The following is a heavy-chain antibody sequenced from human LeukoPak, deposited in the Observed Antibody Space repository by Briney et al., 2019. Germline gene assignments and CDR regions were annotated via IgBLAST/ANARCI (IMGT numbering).Heavy chain of an antibody. CDR1: GFTFSNYA. Sequence: PGGSLRLSCAASGFTFSNYAMSWVRQAPGKGLEWVSLISWDGGSTYYADSVKGRFTISRDNAKNSLYLQMNSLRAEDTAVYYCARGSTIFGVVTQDDYWGQGTLVTVSS. CDR3: ARGSTIFGVVTQDDY. V-gene: IGHV3-20*04. D-gene: IGHD3-3*01. J-gene: IGHJ4*02. CDR2: ISWDGGST.